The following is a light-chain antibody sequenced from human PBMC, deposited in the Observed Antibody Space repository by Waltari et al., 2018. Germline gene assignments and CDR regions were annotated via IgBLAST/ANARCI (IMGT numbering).Light chain of an antibody. V-gene: IGKV3-20*01. Sequence: DIVLTQSPGTLSLSPGERATLSCRASQSVSRTLAWYQQNPGQAPRLLLYDASSRAAGIPDRFSGSGSGTDFSLTISRLEPEDFGVYYCQKYGTLPATFGQGTKVEIK. CDR3: QKYGTLPAT. CDR2: DAS. J-gene: IGKJ1*01. CDR1: QSVSRT.